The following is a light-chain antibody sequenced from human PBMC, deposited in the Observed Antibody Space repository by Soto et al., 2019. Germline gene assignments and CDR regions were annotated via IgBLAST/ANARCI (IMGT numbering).Light chain of an antibody. CDR3: QQGGS. CDR1: QSVSTS. J-gene: IGKJ4*01. V-gene: IGKV3-11*01. CDR2: DTF. Sequence: EIVLTQSPDTLSLSPGEGATLSCRASQSVSTSLAWYQQKPGQAPRLLIYDTFNSATGIPARFSGSGSGADFTLTISSLEPVDFAVYYCQQGGSFGGGIKVEIK.